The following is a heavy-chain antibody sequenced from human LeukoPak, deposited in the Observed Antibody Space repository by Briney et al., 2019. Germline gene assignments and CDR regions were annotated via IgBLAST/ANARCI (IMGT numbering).Heavy chain of an antibody. CDR3: AKDREGRVAADAFDI. V-gene: IGHV3-23*01. CDR2: ISGSGGST. D-gene: IGHD6-19*01. CDR1: GFTFSSYA. J-gene: IGHJ3*02. Sequence: TGGSLRLSCAASGFTFSSYAMSWVRQAPGKGLEWVSAISGSGGSTYYADSVKGRFTISRDNSKNTLYLQMNSLRAEDTAVYYCAKDREGRVAADAFDIWGQGTMVTVSS.